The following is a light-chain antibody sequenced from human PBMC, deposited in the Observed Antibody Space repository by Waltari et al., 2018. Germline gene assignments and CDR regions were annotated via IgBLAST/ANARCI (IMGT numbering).Light chain of an antibody. CDR2: TSS. V-gene: IGKV1-9*01. J-gene: IGKJ2*01. CDR1: QNINTY. Sequence: QLTQSPSSLSASVGDRVHITCRASQNINTYLAWYQLKPGKAPKLLISTSSTLQTGVPSRFSGSGSGPDFTLTITSLQPEDLATYYCQQLNTYPYTFGQGTKLEIK. CDR3: QQLNTYPYT.